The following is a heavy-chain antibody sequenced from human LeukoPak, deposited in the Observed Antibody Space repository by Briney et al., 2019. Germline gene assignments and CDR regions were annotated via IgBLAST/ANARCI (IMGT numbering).Heavy chain of an antibody. D-gene: IGHD4-17*01. J-gene: IGHJ4*02. CDR3: ARNYGHNSKYFDF. V-gene: IGHV1-2*02. Sequence: ASVKVSCKASGYTFSDYFMHWVRQAPGQGLEWMGWISPEGGDTHYAQRFQGRVTMTTDTSISAAYMELTSLSSDDTAVYYCARNYGHNSKYFDFWGQGTLVTVSS. CDR1: GYTFSDYF. CDR2: ISPEGGDT.